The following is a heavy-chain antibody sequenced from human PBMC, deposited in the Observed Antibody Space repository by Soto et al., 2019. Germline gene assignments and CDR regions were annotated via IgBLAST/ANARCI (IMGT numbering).Heavy chain of an antibody. CDR2: ISYDGSNK. D-gene: IGHD6-13*01. Sequence: QVQLVESGGGVVQPGRSLRLSCAASGFTFSSYGMHWVRQAPGKGLEWVAVISYDGSNKYYADSVKGRFTISRDNSKNTLYLQMNSLRAEDTAVYYCAKDQGERFIAAAGPFDYWGQGTLVTVSS. V-gene: IGHV3-30*18. CDR1: GFTFSSYG. J-gene: IGHJ4*02. CDR3: AKDQGERFIAAAGPFDY.